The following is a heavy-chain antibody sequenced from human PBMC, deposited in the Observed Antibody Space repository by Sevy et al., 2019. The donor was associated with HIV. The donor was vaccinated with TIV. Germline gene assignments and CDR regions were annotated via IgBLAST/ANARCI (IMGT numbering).Heavy chain of an antibody. Sequence: GGSLRLSCAASGFTFTNAWMSWVRKAPGKGLEWVGRIKSKTEAATRDFAAPMKGRFAISRDDSKNTLYLQMDSLKTEDTGVYYCTAGVGASDFDYWGQGILVTVSS. CDR2: IKSKTEAATR. J-gene: IGHJ4*02. CDR3: TAGVGASDFDY. D-gene: IGHD1-26*01. V-gene: IGHV3-15*01. CDR1: GFTFTNAW.